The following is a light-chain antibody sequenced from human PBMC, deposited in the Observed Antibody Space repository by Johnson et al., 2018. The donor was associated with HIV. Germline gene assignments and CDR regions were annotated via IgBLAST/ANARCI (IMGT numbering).Light chain of an antibody. V-gene: IGLV1-51*02. CDR1: VSNIESYF. J-gene: IGLJ1*01. CDR3: GIWDSSLSAF. Sequence: QSVLTQPPSVSAAPGQTVNISCSGNVSNIESYFVSWYQQLPGAAPTLLIYEDNKRPSGIPDRFSGSKSGATATLGITGLQTGDEADYYCGIWDSSLSAFFGTGTKVTVL. CDR2: EDN.